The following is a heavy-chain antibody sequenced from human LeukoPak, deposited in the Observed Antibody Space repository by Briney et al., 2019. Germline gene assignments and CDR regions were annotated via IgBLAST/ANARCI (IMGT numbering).Heavy chain of an antibody. CDR2: INPNSGGT. CDR3: ARPVWGSYRPYYFDY. V-gene: IGHV1-2*02. D-gene: IGHD3-16*02. CDR1: GYTFTGYY. Sequence: ASVKVSCEASGYTFTGYYMHWVRQAPGQGLEWMGWINPNSGGTNYAQKFQGRVTMTRGTSISTAYMELSRLRSDDTAVYYCARPVWGSYRPYYFDYWGQGTLVTVSS. J-gene: IGHJ4*02.